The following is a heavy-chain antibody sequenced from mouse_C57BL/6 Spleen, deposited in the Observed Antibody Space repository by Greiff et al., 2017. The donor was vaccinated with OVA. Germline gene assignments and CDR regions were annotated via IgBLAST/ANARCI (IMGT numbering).Heavy chain of an antibody. J-gene: IGHJ4*01. D-gene: IGHD2-4*01. CDR1: GFNIKDDY. V-gene: IGHV14-4*01. Sequence: VQLQQSGAELVRPGASVKLSCTASGFNIKDDYMHWVKQRPEQGLEWIGWIDPENGDTEYASKFQGKATITADTSSKTAYLQLSSLTSEDTAVYYCTHDYFYAMDYWGQGTSVTVSS. CDR2: IDPENGDT. CDR3: THDYFYAMDY.